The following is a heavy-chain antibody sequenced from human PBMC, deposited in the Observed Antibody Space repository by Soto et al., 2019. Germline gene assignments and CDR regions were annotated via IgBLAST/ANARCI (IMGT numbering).Heavy chain of an antibody. CDR2: IYYSGST. V-gene: IGHV4-31*03. CDR1: GGSISSGGYY. D-gene: IGHD2-8*01. CDR3: ARQLRYAPGLVDPFAY. Sequence: SETLSLSCTVSGGSISSGGYYWSWIRQHPGKGLEWIGYIYYSGSTYYNPSLKSRVTISVDTSKNQFSLKLSSVTAADTAVYYCARQLRYAPGLVDPFAYWGQGTLVTVSS. J-gene: IGHJ4*02.